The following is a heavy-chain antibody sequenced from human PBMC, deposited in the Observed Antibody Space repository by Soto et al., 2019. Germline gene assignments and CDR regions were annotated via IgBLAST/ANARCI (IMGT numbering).Heavy chain of an antibody. CDR3: ARDLGVFGGSDMGWFDP. Sequence: QVQLQESGPGLVKPSQTLSLTCTVSGGSISSGGYYWSWIRQHPGKGLEWIGYIYYSGSTYYNPSLKSRVTISVDTSKNQFSLKLSSVTAADTAVYYCARDLGVFGGSDMGWFDPWGQGTLVTVSS. V-gene: IGHV4-31*03. CDR1: GGSISSGGYY. J-gene: IGHJ5*02. CDR2: IYYSGST. D-gene: IGHD3-16*01.